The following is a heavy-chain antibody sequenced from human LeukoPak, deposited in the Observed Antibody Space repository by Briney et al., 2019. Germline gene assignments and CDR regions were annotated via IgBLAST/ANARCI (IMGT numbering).Heavy chain of an antibody. D-gene: IGHD6-13*01. J-gene: IGHJ4*02. CDR1: GYTFTSYY. V-gene: IGHV1-46*01. CDR2: INPSGGST. Sequence: GSVKVSCKASGYTFTSYYMHWVRQAPGQGLEWMGIINPSGGSTSYAQKFQGRVTMTRDTSTSTVYMELSSLRSEDTAVYYCARALLIAAAFDYWGQGTLVTVSS. CDR3: ARALLIAAAFDY.